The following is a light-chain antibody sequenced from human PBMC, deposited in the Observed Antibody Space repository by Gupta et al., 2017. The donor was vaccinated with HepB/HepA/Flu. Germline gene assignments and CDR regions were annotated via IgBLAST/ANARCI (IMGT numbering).Light chain of an antibody. CDR1: SSDVGCHNL. V-gene: IGLV2-23*02. Sequence: QSALTQPASVSGSPGPSITISCTGTSSDVGCHNLVSWYQQHPGKAPKLMIYEVTKRPSGVSNRFSGSKSGNTASLTISGLQAEDEADYYCCSYGGSSTYVVFGGGTKLTVL. CDR2: EVT. CDR3: CSYGGSSTYVV. J-gene: IGLJ2*01.